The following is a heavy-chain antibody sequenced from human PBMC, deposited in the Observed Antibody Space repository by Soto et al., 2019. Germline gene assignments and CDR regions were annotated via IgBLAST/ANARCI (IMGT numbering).Heavy chain of an antibody. D-gene: IGHD3-16*02. CDR3: ARSSAGVVGIIIEGSNRLGR. J-gene: IGHJ1*01. V-gene: IGHV1-46*01. CDR2: INPNRGST. CDR1: ADTFTRGH. Sequence: SVTVSRKAPADTFTRGHLPWPRPAHATRPDWMGTINPNRGSTRYAQTFQGRITITSDTSTSTVYMELRSRRSEDRAIYYCARSSAGVVGIIIEGSNRLGRWGQGSVDTASA.